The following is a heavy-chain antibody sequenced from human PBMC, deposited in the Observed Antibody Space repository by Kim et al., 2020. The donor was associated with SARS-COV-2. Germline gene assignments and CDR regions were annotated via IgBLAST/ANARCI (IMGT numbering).Heavy chain of an antibody. V-gene: IGHV1-18*04. CDR3: AREKVKELRFLEWLSNNWFDP. D-gene: IGHD3-3*01. J-gene: IGHJ5*02. Sequence: ASVKVSCKASGYTFTSYGISWVRQAPGQGLEWMGWISAYNGNTNYAQKLQGRVTMTTDTSTSTAYMELRSLRSDDTAVYYCAREKVKELRFLEWLSNNWFDPWGQGTLVTVSS. CDR1: GYTFTSYG. CDR2: ISAYNGNT.